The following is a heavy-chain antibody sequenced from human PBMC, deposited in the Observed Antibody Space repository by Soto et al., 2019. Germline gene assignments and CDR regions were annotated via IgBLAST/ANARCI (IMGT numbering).Heavy chain of an antibody. CDR3: ARDARIPCHPLDY. Sequence: EVQLVESGGGLVQPGQSLRLSCVASGFSFANFRMNWVRQAPGKGLVWVSHVSTDTVTTTYADSVKGRFTISRDNAKSTVSLQMNRLRVEYSAVYYCARDARIPCHPLDYWGQGTLVTVSS. V-gene: IGHV3-74*03. CDR2: VSTDTVTT. CDR1: GFSFANFR. J-gene: IGHJ4*02. D-gene: IGHD2-15*01.